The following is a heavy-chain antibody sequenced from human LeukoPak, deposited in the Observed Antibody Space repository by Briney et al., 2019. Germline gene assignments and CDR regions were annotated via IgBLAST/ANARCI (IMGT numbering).Heavy chain of an antibody. J-gene: IGHJ1*01. Sequence: SETLSLTCAVYGGSFSGYYWSWIRQPPGKGLEWIGEINHSGSTNYNLSLKSRVTISVDTSKNQFSLQLNSVTPEDTAVYYCARGPSYFPHWGQGTLVTVSS. CDR2: INHSGST. V-gene: IGHV4-34*01. CDR1: GGSFSGYY. CDR3: ARGPSYFPH.